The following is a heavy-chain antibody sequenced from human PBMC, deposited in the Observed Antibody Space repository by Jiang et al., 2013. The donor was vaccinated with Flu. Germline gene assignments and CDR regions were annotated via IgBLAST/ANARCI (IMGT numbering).Heavy chain of an antibody. V-gene: IGHV1-2*06. J-gene: IGHJ6*02. D-gene: IGHD3-3*01. CDR3: ARLPLGYYDFWSGSDSGMDV. CDR2: INPNSGGT. Sequence: WVRQAPGQGLEWMGRINPNSGGTNYAQKFQGRVTMTRDTSISTAYMELSRLRSDDTAVYYCARLPLGYYDFWSGSDSGMDVWGQGTTVTVSS.